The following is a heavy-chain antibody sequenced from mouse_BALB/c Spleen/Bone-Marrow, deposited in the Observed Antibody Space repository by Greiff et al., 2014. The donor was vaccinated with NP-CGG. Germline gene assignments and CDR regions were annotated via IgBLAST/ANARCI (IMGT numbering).Heavy chain of an antibody. D-gene: IGHD2-4*01. J-gene: IGHJ3*01. CDR3: ARGYDYSSWFAY. CDR1: GFTFSSYG. Sequence: VQLQQSGGGLVQPGGSLKLSCVASGFTFSSYGMSWVRQTPDKRLEMIATINVNGDTTYHPDSVKGRFTISRDNFKNTLYLQMSSLKSEDTAMYYCARGYDYSSWFAYWGQGTLVTVSA. CDR2: INVNGDTT. V-gene: IGHV5-6-3*01.